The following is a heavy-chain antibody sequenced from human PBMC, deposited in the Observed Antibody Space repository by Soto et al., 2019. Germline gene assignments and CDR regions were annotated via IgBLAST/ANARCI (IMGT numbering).Heavy chain of an antibody. J-gene: IGHJ4*02. CDR3: ERDRAKTYYDLWSGSIVPYFDY. D-gene: IGHD3-3*01. Sequence: AGSLILSFAASGFTFSSYSMNWVRQAPGTGLQWGSSISSSSSYIYYADAVKGRFTISRDNAKNSLYLQMNSLRAEDTAVYYCERDRAKTYYDLWSGSIVPYFDYWGQRTLVTVSS. CDR2: ISSSSSYI. V-gene: IGHV3-21*01. CDR1: GFTFSSYS.